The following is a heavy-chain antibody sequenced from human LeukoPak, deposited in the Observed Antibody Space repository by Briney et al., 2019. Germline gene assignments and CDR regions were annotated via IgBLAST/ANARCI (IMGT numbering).Heavy chain of an antibody. CDR3: ARDGRVVVTATGDYYYYGMDV. Sequence: AGGSLRLSCAASGFTFSSYSMNWVRQAPGKGLEWVSYISSSSSTIYYADSVKGRFTISRDNAKNSLYLQMNSLRDEDTAVYYCARDGRVVVTATGDYYYYGMDVWGQGTTITVSS. D-gene: IGHD2-21*02. J-gene: IGHJ6*02. CDR1: GFTFSSYS. V-gene: IGHV3-48*02. CDR2: ISSSSSTI.